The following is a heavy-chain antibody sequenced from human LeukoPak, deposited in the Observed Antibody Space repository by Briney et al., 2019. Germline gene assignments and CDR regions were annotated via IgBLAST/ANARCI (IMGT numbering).Heavy chain of an antibody. CDR1: GFTFSSSW. D-gene: IGHD3-10*01. V-gene: IGHV3-74*01. CDR2: VKGDETTT. Sequence: NPGGSLRLSCAASGFTFSSSWMHWVRQVPGKGLVWVSRVKGDETTTGYADSVKGRFTISRDNAKNTLYLQMHSLRVEDTAVYYCARGSRLLWFGESPLDYWGQGTLVTVSS. CDR3: ARGSRLLWFGESPLDY. J-gene: IGHJ4*02.